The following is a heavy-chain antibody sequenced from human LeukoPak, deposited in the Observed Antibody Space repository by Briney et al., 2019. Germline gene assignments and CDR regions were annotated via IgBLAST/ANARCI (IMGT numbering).Heavy chain of an antibody. D-gene: IGHD5-18*01. CDR2: INPSGGST. Sequence: ASVKVSCKASGYTFTSYYMHWVRQAPGQGLEWMGIINPSGGSTSYAQKFQGRVTMTRDMSTSTVYMELSSLRSEDTAVYYCARDFQPGDTAMTSFGYWGQGTLVTVSS. CDR1: GYTFTSYY. J-gene: IGHJ4*02. V-gene: IGHV1-46*01. CDR3: ARDFQPGDTAMTSFGY.